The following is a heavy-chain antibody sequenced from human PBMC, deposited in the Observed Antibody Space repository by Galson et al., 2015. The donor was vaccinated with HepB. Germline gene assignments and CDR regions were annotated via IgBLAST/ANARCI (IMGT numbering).Heavy chain of an antibody. CDR3: AREGRAAVTNPVDY. D-gene: IGHD6-13*01. V-gene: IGHV3-33*01. Sequence: SLRLSCAASGFTFSSYGMHWVRQAPGKGLEWVAVIWYDGSNKYYADSVKGRFTISRDNSKNTLYLQMNSLRAEDTAVYYCAREGRAAVTNPVDYWGQGTLVTVSS. CDR1: GFTFSSYG. CDR2: IWYDGSNK. J-gene: IGHJ4*02.